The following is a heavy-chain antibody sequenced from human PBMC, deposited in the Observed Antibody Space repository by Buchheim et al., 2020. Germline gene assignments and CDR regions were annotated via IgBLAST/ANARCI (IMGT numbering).Heavy chain of an antibody. J-gene: IGHJ6*02. D-gene: IGHD6-6*01. V-gene: IGHV3-49*03. CDR2: IRSRAYGGTT. CDR1: GFTFGDYA. Sequence: EVQVVESGGGLIQPGRSLRLSCTGSGFTFGDYAMSWFRQAPGKGLEWVGFIRSRAYGGTTEYADSGLGRFTIWRVDFRSIAYLQMNSLRIEDTAVYSCSRGSSSSAYFGLDVWGQGTT. CDR3: SRGSSSSAYFGLDV.